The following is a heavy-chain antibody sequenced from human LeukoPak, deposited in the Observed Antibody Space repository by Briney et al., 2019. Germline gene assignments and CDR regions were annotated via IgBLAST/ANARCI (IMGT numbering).Heavy chain of an antibody. D-gene: IGHD1-26*01. J-gene: IGHJ5*02. CDR3: ARAQSGSYLGNWFDP. Sequence: GASVTVSCKASGYTFTSYYMHWVRHAPGQGLEWVGLINPSGGSTSYPQNFQGRVTMTRDTSTSTVYMELSSLRSEDTAVYYCARAQSGSYLGNWFDPWGQGTLVTVSS. CDR1: GYTFTSYY. V-gene: IGHV1-46*01. CDR2: INPSGGST.